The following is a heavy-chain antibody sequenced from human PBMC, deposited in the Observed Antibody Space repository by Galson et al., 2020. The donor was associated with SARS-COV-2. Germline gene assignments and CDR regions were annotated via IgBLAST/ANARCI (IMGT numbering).Heavy chain of an antibody. Sequence: ASVKVSCKASGSTFTSYYMHWVRQAPGQGLEWLGIINPSGGSTSYAQKFQGRVTMTRDTSTSTVYMELSSLRSEDTAVYYCARDVGYQYQLLLGGSSPRYMDVWGKGTTVTVSS. CDR2: INPSGGST. V-gene: IGHV1-46*01. D-gene: IGHD2-2*01. J-gene: IGHJ6*03. CDR1: GSTFTSYY. CDR3: ARDVGYQYQLLLGGSSPRYMDV.